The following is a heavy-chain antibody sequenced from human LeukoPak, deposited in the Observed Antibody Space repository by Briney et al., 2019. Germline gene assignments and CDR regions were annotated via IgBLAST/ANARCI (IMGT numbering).Heavy chain of an antibody. CDR1: GFTFISHG. J-gene: IGHJ4*02. Sequence: GGSLRLSCAASGFTFISHGMNWVRQAPGKGLEWVSYITSSSRTTYYAGSVKGRITISRDNAKNSLYLQMNSLRAEDTAVYYCARVIHDYSDYFDYWGQGTLVTVSS. CDR2: ITSSSRTT. V-gene: IGHV3-48*01. D-gene: IGHD4-11*01. CDR3: ARVIHDYSDYFDY.